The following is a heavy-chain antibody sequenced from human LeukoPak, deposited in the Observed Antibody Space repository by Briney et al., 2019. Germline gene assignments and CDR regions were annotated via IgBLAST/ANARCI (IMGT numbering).Heavy chain of an antibody. J-gene: IGHJ4*02. CDR2: IYTSGST. Sequence: PSETLSLTCTVSGGSISSGSYYWSWIRQPAGKGLKWIGRIYTSGSTNYNPSLKSRVTISVDTSKNQFSLKLSSVTAADTAVYYCARDDGLGYWGQGTLVTVSS. V-gene: IGHV4-61*02. D-gene: IGHD2-8*01. CDR1: GGSISSGSYY. CDR3: ARDDGLGY.